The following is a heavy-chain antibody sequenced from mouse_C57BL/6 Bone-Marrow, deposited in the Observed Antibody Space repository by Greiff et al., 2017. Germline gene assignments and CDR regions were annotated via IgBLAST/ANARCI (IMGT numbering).Heavy chain of an antibody. D-gene: IGHD2-2*01. Sequence: QVQLKQSGPELVKPGASVKISCKASGYTFTDYYINWVKQRPGQGLEWIGWIFPGSGSTYYNEKFKGKATLTVDKSSSTAYMLLSSLTSEDSAVYFCATRTSVVTTWNYFDYWGQGTTLTVSS. CDR3: ATRTSVVTTWNYFDY. CDR1: GYTFTDYY. J-gene: IGHJ2*01. CDR2: IFPGSGST. V-gene: IGHV1-75*01.